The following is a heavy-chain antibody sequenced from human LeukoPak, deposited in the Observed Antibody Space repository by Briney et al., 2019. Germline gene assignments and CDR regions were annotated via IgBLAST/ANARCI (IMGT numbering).Heavy chain of an antibody. Sequence: SETLSLTCTVSGGSISSGGYYWSWIRQHPGKGLEWIGYIYYSGSTYYNPSLKSRVTISVDTSKNQFSLKLSSVTAADTAVYYCARGERSGGSGWPRPFDYWGQGTLVTVSS. J-gene: IGHJ4*02. V-gene: IGHV4-31*03. CDR3: ARGERSGGSGWPRPFDY. CDR2: IYYSGST. D-gene: IGHD6-19*01. CDR1: GGSISSGGYY.